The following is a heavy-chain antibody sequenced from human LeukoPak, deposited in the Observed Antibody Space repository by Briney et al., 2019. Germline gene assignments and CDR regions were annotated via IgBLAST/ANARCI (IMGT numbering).Heavy chain of an antibody. CDR3: ATVSEL. Sequence: GGSLRLSCAASGFTFSSYWMHWVRQVPGKGLVWVSGINHDGTATFYADSVRGRFTISRDNAKNTVYLHMNGLRAEGTAPYYCATVSELWGQGTLVTVSS. V-gene: IGHV3-74*01. CDR1: GFTFSSYW. J-gene: IGHJ4*02. CDR2: INHDGTAT. D-gene: IGHD3-10*01.